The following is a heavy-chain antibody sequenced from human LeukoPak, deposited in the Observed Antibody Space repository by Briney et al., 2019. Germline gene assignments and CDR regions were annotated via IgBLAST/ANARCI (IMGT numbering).Heavy chain of an antibody. CDR3: ARGKGVDY. Sequence: PGGSLRLSCAASGFTSSGYWMTWVRQAPGKGLEWVANIKQDGSETYYVDSVKGRFTISRDNARNSLYLQMNSLRAEDTAVYYCARGKGVDYWGQGILVTVSS. J-gene: IGHJ4*02. CDR1: GFTSSGYW. V-gene: IGHV3-7*01. CDR2: IKQDGSET.